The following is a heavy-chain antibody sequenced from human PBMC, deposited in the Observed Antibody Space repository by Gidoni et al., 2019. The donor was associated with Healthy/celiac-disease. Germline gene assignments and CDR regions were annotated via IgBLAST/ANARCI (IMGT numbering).Heavy chain of an antibody. V-gene: IGHV3-64D*09. CDR3: VKAWGRGPFNWFDP. D-gene: IGHD3-10*01. J-gene: IGHJ5*02. Sequence: VSAISSNGGSTYYADSVKGRFTISRDNSKNTLYLQMSSLRAEDTAVYYCVKAWGRGPFNWFDPWGQGTLVTVSS. CDR2: ISSNGGST.